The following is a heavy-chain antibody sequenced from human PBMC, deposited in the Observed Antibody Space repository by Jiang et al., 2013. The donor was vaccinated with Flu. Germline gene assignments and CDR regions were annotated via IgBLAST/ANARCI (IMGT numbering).Heavy chain of an antibody. CDR1: GFTFSSYA. CDR2: ISYDGSSK. J-gene: IGHJ4*02. Sequence: SGGGVVQPGRSLRLSCAASGFTFSSYAMHWVRQAPGKGLEWVAVISYDGSSKYYADSVKGRFTISRDNSKNTLYLQMNSLRADDTAVYYCAKDLRRYFGSGSYPYYFDYWGQGTLVTVSS. CDR3: AKDLRRYFGSGSYPYYFDY. D-gene: IGHD3-10*01. V-gene: IGHV3-30*04.